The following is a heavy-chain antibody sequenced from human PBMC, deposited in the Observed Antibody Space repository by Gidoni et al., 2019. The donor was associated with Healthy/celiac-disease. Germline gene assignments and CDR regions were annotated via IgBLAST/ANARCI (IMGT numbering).Heavy chain of an antibody. D-gene: IGHD3-3*01. CDR3: ASLFGVVIKIFDY. CDR1: GGSFSGYY. V-gene: IGHV4-34*01. J-gene: IGHJ4*02. Sequence: QVPLQQWGAGLLQPSETLSLTCPVYGGSFSGYYWSWIRQPPGKGLEWIGEINHSGSTNYNPSLKSRVTISVDTSKNQFSLKLSSVTAADTAVYYCASLFGVVIKIFDYWGQGTLVTVSS. CDR2: INHSGST.